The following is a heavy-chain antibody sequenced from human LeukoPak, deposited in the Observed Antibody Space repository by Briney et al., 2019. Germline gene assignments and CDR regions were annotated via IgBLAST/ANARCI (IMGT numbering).Heavy chain of an antibody. CDR3: TRDPGYTATWYYFDY. D-gene: IGHD6-13*01. CDR2: IKSSRHGGTT. Sequence: GGSLRLSCTVSGFTFGDYAMNWVRQAPGKGLEWVGFIKSSRHGGTTGYAASVKGRFTISRDDSKSTAYLEMNSLKTEDTAVYYCTRDPGYTATWYYFDYWGQGTLVTVSS. J-gene: IGHJ4*02. V-gene: IGHV3-49*04. CDR1: GFTFGDYA.